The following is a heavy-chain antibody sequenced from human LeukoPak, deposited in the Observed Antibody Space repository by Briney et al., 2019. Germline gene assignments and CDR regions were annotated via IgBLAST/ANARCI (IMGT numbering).Heavy chain of an antibody. CDR1: GGSISSSSYY. D-gene: IGHD2-15*01. CDR3: ARVAGRRYCSGGSCYSTFDY. J-gene: IGHJ4*02. CDR2: IYYSGTT. V-gene: IGHV4-39*07. Sequence: SETLSLTCTVSGGSISSSSYYWGWIRQPPGKGLEWIGNIYYSGTTYYNPSLKSRVTISIDTSKNQFSLRLSSVTAADTAVYYCARVAGRRYCSGGSCYSTFDYWGQGTLVTVSS.